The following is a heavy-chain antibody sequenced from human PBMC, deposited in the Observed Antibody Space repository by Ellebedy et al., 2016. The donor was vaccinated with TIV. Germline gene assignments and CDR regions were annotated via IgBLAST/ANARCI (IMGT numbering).Heavy chain of an antibody. CDR3: ARRASYGDYAVQVNSWFDP. CDR1: GFNFRSYW. CDR2: IRQEGDEK. Sequence: GESLKISCIASGFNFRSYWMTWVRQAPGKGLEWVANIRQEGDEKYYVDSVKGRFTVSRDNAQNSLYLQMNSLRVEDTAVYYCARRASYGDYAVQVNSWFDPWGQGTLVTVSP. V-gene: IGHV3-7*01. J-gene: IGHJ5*02. D-gene: IGHD4-17*01.